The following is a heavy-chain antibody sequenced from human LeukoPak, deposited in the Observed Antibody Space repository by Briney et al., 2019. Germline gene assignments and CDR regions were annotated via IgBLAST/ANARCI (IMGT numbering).Heavy chain of an antibody. J-gene: IGHJ4*02. V-gene: IGHV4-39*07. CDR2: INHSGST. D-gene: IGHD3-22*01. CDR3: ARIPYYYDSSGLYYFDY. Sequence: SETLSLTCTVSGGSISSSSYYWSWIRQPPGKGLEWIGEINHSGSTNYNPSLKSRVTISVDTSKNQFSLKLSSVTAADTAVYYCARIPYYYDSSGLYYFDYWGQGTLVTVSS. CDR1: GGSISSSSYY.